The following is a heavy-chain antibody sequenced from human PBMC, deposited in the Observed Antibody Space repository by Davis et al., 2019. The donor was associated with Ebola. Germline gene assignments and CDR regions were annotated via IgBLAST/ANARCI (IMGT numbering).Heavy chain of an antibody. CDR2: IRTKTNNYAT. J-gene: IGHJ4*02. CDR3: TATGDQGGDY. D-gene: IGHD1-14*01. Sequence: GESLKISCAGSGYSFSGPAMHWVRQASCKGLVRVGRIRTKTNNYATAYAASVKGRFSISRDDSRNTAYLQMNSLKTDDTAVYYCTATGDQGGDYWGQGTLVTVSS. V-gene: IGHV3-73*01. CDR1: GYSFSGPA.